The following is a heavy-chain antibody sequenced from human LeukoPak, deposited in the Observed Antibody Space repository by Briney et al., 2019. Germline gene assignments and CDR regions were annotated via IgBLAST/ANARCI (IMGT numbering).Heavy chain of an antibody. Sequence: SETLSLTCTVSGGSITSGGYDWSWIRQPAGKGLEWIGRIYTSGSTNYNTSLKSRVTMSVDTSKNQFSLKLTSVTAADTAVYYCATVISGWYKVWGQGTMVIVSS. D-gene: IGHD6-19*01. CDR1: GGSITSGGYD. J-gene: IGHJ3*01. V-gene: IGHV4-61*02. CDR3: ATVISGWYKV. CDR2: IYTSGST.